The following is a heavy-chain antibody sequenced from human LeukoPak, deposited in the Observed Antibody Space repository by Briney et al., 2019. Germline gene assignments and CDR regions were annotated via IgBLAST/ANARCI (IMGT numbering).Heavy chain of an antibody. Sequence: GGSLRLSCAASGFTFSSHGIHWVRQAPGKGLEWVAVISYDGSNKYYADSVKGRFTISRDNSKNTLYLQMNSLRTEDTAVYYCAKDGPREYDFWGGGMDAWGQGTTVTVSS. CDR3: AKDGPREYDFWGGGMDA. CDR1: GFTFSSHG. J-gene: IGHJ6*02. V-gene: IGHV3-30*18. CDR2: ISYDGSNK. D-gene: IGHD3-3*01.